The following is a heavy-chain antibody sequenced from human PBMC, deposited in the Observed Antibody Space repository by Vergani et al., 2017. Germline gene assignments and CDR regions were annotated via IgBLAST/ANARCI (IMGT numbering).Heavy chain of an antibody. CDR1: GGSFSGYY. V-gene: IGHV4-34*01. Sequence: QVQLQQWGAGLLKPSETLSLTCAVYGGSFSGYYWSWIRKPPGKGLEWIGEINHSGSTNYNPSLTRRVTISVDPSKNQFSLMLSSATAADTAVYYCARYSSSTDAFDIWGQGTMVTVSS. CDR2: INHSGST. J-gene: IGHJ3*02. CDR3: ARYSSSTDAFDI. D-gene: IGHD6-6*01.